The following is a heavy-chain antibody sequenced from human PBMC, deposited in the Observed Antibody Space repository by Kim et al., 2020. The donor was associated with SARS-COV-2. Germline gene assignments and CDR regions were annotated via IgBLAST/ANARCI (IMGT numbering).Heavy chain of an antibody. CDR2: ISWNSGSI. Sequence: GGSLRLSCAASGFTFDDYAMHWVRQAPGKGLEWVSGISWNSGSIGYADSVKGRFTISRDNAKNSLYLQMNSLRAEDTALYYYAKEGSSSWYYFDYWGQGTLVTVSS. D-gene: IGHD6-13*01. V-gene: IGHV3-9*01. J-gene: IGHJ4*02. CDR3: AKEGSSSWYYFDY. CDR1: GFTFDDYA.